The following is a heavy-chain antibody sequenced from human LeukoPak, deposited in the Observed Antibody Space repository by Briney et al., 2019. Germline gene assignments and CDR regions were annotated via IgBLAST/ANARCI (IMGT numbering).Heavy chain of an antibody. D-gene: IGHD1-7*01. CDR3: ARADRYNWNYDY. CDR1: GGSFSGYY. J-gene: IGHJ4*02. V-gene: IGHV4-34*01. CDR2: INHSGST. Sequence: KPSETLSLTCAVYGGSFSGYYWSWIRQPPGKWLEWIGEINHSGSTNYNPSLKSRVTISVDTSKNQFSLKLSSVTAAETAVYYCARADRYNWNYDYWGQGTLVTVSS.